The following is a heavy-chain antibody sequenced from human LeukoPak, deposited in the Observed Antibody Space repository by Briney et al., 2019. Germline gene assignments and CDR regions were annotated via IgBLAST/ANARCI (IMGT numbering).Heavy chain of an antibody. V-gene: IGHV1-8*01. CDR1: GYTFTSYD. Sequence: ASVKVSCKASGYTFTSYDINRLRQAPGQGLEWMGWMNTNRGNKGYAQKFQGRVTMTRNTSISTAYMELSSLRYEDTAVYYCARGHDYGDYHWCDPWGQGTLVTVSS. CDR2: MNTNRGNK. D-gene: IGHD4-17*01. J-gene: IGHJ5*02. CDR3: ARGHDYGDYHWCDP.